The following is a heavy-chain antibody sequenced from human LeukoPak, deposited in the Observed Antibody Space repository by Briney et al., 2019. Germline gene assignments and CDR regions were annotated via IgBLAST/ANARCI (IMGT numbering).Heavy chain of an antibody. CDR2: ISDTGGTT. CDR1: GFTFSTYA. V-gene: IGHV3-23*01. J-gene: IGHJ4*02. D-gene: IGHD5-12*01. CDR3: AKRIVPTRVFDY. Sequence: GGSLRLSCAASGFTFSTYAMSWVRQAPGKGLEWVSAISDTGGTTYYADSVKGRFTTSRDNSKNTLYLQMNSPRAEDTAVYYCAKRIVPTRVFDYWGQGTLVTVSS.